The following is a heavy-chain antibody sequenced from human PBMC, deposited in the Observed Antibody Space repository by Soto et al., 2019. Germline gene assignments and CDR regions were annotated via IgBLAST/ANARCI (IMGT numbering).Heavy chain of an antibody. Sequence: PGGSLRLSCAASGFTFSSYGMHWVRQAPGKGLEWVAVISYDGSNKYYADSVKGRFTISRDNSKNTLYLQMNSLRAEDTAVYYCAKDQYEGVLRFLEWAHNYYYGMDVWGQGTTVTVSS. CDR2: ISYDGSNK. CDR1: GFTFSSYG. D-gene: IGHD3-3*01. J-gene: IGHJ6*02. CDR3: AKDQYEGVLRFLEWAHNYYYGMDV. V-gene: IGHV3-30*18.